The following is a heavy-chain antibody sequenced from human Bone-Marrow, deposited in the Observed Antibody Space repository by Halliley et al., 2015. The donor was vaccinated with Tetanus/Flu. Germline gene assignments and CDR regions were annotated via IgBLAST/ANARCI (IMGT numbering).Heavy chain of an antibody. V-gene: IGHV3-30-3*02. CDR2: DGTNE. D-gene: IGHD3-3*01. CDR3: AKEGTLTIFGVVPVEDYFDH. Sequence: DGTNEDYADSVEGRFTISRDNSKNTLFLQMNSLRPEDTAVYYCAKEGTLTIFGVVPVEDYFDHWGQGTLVTVSS. J-gene: IGHJ4*02.